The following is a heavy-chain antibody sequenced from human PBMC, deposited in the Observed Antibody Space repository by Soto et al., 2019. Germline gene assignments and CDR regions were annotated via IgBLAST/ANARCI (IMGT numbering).Heavy chain of an antibody. CDR3: TTFGLRWGFDY. V-gene: IGHV3-15*01. Sequence: EVQLVESGGGLVKPGASLRLSCATSGFTFSNAWMSWVRQAPGKGLEWVGRIKSRTDGGTTDYAAPVKGRLTISRDDSKNTLYLQMNGLQTEDTAVYYCTTFGLRWGFDYWGQGTLVTVSS. D-gene: IGHD4-17*01. CDR1: GFTFSNAW. CDR2: IKSRTDGGTT. J-gene: IGHJ4*02.